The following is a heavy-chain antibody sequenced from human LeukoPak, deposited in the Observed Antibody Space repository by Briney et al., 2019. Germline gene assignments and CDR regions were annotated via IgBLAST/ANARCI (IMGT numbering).Heavy chain of an antibody. D-gene: IGHD3-22*01. CDR1: GFTFSSYS. J-gene: IGHJ3*02. V-gene: IGHV3-48*04. CDR3: AIPYDTEAFDI. Sequence: GGSLRLSCAASGFTFSSYSMNWVRQAPGKGLEWVSYISSSSSTIYYADSVKGRFTISRDNAKNSLYLQMNSLRAEDTAVYYCAIPYDTEAFDIWGQGTMVTVSS. CDR2: ISSSSSTI.